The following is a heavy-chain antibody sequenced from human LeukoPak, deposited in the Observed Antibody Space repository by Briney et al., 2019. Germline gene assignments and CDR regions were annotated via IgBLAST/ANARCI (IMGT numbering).Heavy chain of an antibody. CDR1: GGSISSSSYY. J-gene: IGHJ6*02. V-gene: IGHV4-61*05. CDR2: IYYSGST. D-gene: IGHD3-22*01. CDR3: ARGPWYYYDSSGYYSPNYYYYGMDV. Sequence: SETLSLTCTVSGGSISSSSYYWGWIRQPPGKGLEWIGYIYYSGSTNYNPSLKSRVTISVDTSKNQFSLKLSSVTAADTAVYYCARGPWYYYDSSGYYSPNYYYYGMDVWGQGTTVTVSS.